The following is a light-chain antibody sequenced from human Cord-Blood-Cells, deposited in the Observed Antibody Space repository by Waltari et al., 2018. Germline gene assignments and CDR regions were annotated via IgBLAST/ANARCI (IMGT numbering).Light chain of an antibody. CDR2: AAS. J-gene: IGKJ2*01. CDR3: QQSYSTPRT. Sequence: DIKLTQSPSSLSASVGDRVPITCRASKSISTYLNWYQQKPGKAPKLLIYAASSLQSGVPSRFSGSGSGTDFTLTISSLQPEDFATYYCQQSYSTPRTFGQGTKLEIK. CDR1: KSISTY. V-gene: IGKV1-39*01.